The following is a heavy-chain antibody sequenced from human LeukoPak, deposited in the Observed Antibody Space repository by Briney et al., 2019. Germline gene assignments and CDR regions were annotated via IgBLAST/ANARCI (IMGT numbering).Heavy chain of an antibody. D-gene: IGHD3/OR15-3a*01. CDR2: IYYRGDI. CDR1: DGSIRTYY. Sequence: SGTLSLTCSVSDGSIRTYYWSWIRQSPGQGLEWIGNIYYRGDINYNPSLKSRVIISIDTSKNQFSLKVTSLTAADTAVYYCATNKDWAEADWGQGTLVIVSS. CDR3: ATNKDWAEAD. V-gene: IGHV4-59*03. J-gene: IGHJ4*02.